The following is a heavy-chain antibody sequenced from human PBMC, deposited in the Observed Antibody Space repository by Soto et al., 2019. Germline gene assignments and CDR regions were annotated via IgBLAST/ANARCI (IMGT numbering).Heavy chain of an antibody. CDR3: ARGKQLVPGSYFDY. V-gene: IGHV4-34*01. CDR2: INHSGST. D-gene: IGHD6-6*01. Sequence: SETLSLTCAVYGGSFSGCYWSWIRQPPGKGLEWIGEINHSGSTNYNPSLKSRVTISVDTSKNQFSLKLSSVTAADTAVYYCARGKQLVPGSYFDYWGQGTLVTVSS. CDR1: GGSFSGCY. J-gene: IGHJ4*02.